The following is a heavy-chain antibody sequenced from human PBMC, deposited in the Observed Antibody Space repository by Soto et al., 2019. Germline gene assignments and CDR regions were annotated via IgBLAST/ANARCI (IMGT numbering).Heavy chain of an antibody. J-gene: IGHJ4*02. Sequence: QVQLVQSGAEVKKPGSSVKVSCKASGGTFSSYAISWVRQAPGQGLEGMGGIIPIFGTANYAQKFQGRVTITADESTSTAYMELSSLRSEDTAVYYCARDPSNPDTAMVEFDYWGQGTLVTVSS. CDR1: GGTFSSYA. D-gene: IGHD5-18*01. CDR3: ARDPSNPDTAMVEFDY. CDR2: IIPIFGTA. V-gene: IGHV1-69*01.